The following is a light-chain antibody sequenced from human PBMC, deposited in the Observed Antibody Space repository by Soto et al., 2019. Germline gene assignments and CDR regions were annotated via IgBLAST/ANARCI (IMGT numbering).Light chain of an antibody. CDR2: EVS. Sequence: QSALTQPASVSGSPGQSITISCTGTSSDVGGYNYVSWYQQHPGKAPKLMIYEVSNRPSGVSNLLSGSKSGNTASLTISGLQAEDEAEYYCSSYTSSSTLYVFGTGTKVTVL. CDR1: SSDVGGYNY. CDR3: SSYTSSSTLYV. J-gene: IGLJ1*01. V-gene: IGLV2-14*01.